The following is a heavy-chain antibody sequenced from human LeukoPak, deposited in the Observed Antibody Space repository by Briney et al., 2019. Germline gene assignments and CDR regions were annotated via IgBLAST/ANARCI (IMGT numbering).Heavy chain of an antibody. CDR1: GYTFTGYY. Sequence: ASVKVSCKASGYTFTGYYMHWVRQAPGQGLEWMGWINPNSGGTNYAQKFQGRVTMTRDTSISTAYMELSRLRSDDTAVYYCAGALVPAAMERYGMDVWGQGTTVTVSS. J-gene: IGHJ6*02. CDR3: AGALVPAAMERYGMDV. V-gene: IGHV1-2*02. D-gene: IGHD2-2*01. CDR2: INPNSGGT.